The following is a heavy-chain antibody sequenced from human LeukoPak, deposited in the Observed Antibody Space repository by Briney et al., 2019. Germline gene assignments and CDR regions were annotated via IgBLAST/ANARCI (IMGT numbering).Heavy chain of an antibody. CDR1: GFTFSSYA. J-gene: IGHJ5*02. Sequence: TGGSLRLSCAASGFTFSSYAMHWVRQAPGKGLEWVAVISYDGSNKYYADSVKGRFTISRDNSKNTLYLQMNSLRAEDTAAYYCARDGGYSYGYSWFDPWGQGTLVTVSS. V-gene: IGHV3-30-3*01. CDR2: ISYDGSNK. CDR3: ARDGGYSYGYSWFDP. D-gene: IGHD5-18*01.